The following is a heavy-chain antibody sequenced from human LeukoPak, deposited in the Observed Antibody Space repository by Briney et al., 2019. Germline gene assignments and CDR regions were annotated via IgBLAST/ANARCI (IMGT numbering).Heavy chain of an antibody. CDR1: GFTFSSYS. CDR2: ISWNSGSI. CDR3: AKDIGTQGSNAFDI. V-gene: IGHV3-9*03. D-gene: IGHD2-15*01. J-gene: IGHJ3*02. Sequence: PGGSLRLSCAASGFTFSSYSMNWVRQAPGKGLEWVSGISWNSGSIGYADSVKGRFTISRDNAKNSLYLQMDSLRAEDMALYYCAKDIGTQGSNAFDIWGQGTMVTVSS.